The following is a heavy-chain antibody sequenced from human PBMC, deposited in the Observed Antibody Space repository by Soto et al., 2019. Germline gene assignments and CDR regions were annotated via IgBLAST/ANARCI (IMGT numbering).Heavy chain of an antibody. CDR2: MNPNSGNT. D-gene: IGHD2-15*01. J-gene: IGHJ5*02. CDR3: AGGEWVGYCSVGSCYRWFDP. V-gene: IGHV1-8*01. Sequence: QVQLVQSGAEVKKPGASVKVSCKASGYTFTSYDINWVRQATGQGLEWMGWMNPNSGNTGYAQKFQGRVTMTRNTSISTAYKELGSLRSEDTAVYYCAGGEWVGYCSVGSCYRWFDPWGQGTLVTVSS. CDR1: GYTFTSYD.